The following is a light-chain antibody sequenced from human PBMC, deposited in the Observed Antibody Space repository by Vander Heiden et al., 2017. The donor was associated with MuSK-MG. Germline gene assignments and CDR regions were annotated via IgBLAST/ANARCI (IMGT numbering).Light chain of an antibody. CDR1: SSDIGFYDS. J-gene: IGLJ1*01. Sequence: QSALTQPASVSGSPGQSITISCTGTSSDIGFYDSDSWYQQHPGKAPKLRICDVVYRPSGVSAHFSASKSGNTASLTISGLQAEVDSHYYCSSFTDTRPYAFGTGTKVSVL. CDR3: SSFTDTRPYA. V-gene: IGLV2-14*03. CDR2: DVV.